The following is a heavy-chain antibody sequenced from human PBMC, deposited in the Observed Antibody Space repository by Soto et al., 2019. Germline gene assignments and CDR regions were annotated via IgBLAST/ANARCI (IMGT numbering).Heavy chain of an antibody. CDR3: AMEYCSSTSCYRDY. V-gene: IGHV1-69*04. J-gene: IGHJ4*02. D-gene: IGHD2-2*02. CDR2: IIPILGIA. CDR1: GYTFTSYA. Sequence: GASMKVSCKASGYTFTSYAIHWVRQALGQGLEWMGRIIPILGIANYAQKFQGRVTITADKSTSTAYMELSSLRSEDTAVYYCAMEYCSSTSCYRDYWGQGTLVTVSS.